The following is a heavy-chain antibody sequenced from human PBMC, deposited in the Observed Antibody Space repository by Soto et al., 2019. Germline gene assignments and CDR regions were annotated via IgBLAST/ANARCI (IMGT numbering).Heavy chain of an antibody. J-gene: IGHJ4*02. CDR2: IIPMFGTA. CDR3: ASGIQLWLRRINNGYSG. V-gene: IGHV1-69*12. D-gene: IGHD5-18*01. CDR1: GGTFSTYA. Sequence: QVQLVQSGAEVKKPESSVKVSCKAPGGTFSTYAISWVRQAPGQGLEWMGGIIPMFGTANYAQRFQDRVTITADESTNTVYMELSSLRSEDTAVDFCASGIQLWLRRINNGYSGWGQGTVVTVSS.